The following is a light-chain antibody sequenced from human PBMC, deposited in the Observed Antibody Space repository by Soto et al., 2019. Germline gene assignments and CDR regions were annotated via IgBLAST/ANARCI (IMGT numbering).Light chain of an antibody. CDR2: DSY. CDR1: HSVDIY. CDR3: QQRKDWPPLT. V-gene: IGKV3-11*01. Sequence: EVVLTQSPDTLPLSPGERATLSCRTSHSVDIYLAWYQQKPGQAPRLLIYDSYNRVTGIPTRFSGSGSGTDFTLTIGSLEPEDSAVYYCQQRKDWPPLTFGGGTKVEIK. J-gene: IGKJ4*01.